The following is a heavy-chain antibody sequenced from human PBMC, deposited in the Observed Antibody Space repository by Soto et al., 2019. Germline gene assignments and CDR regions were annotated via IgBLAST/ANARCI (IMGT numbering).Heavy chain of an antibody. CDR3: ARDVNELADKTGFHYGMDV. CDR2: TYYRSKWYN. J-gene: IGHJ6*02. CDR1: GDSVSSNSAA. V-gene: IGHV6-1*01. D-gene: IGHD3-3*02. Sequence: SQTLSLTCAISGDSVSSNSAAWNWIRQSPSRGLEWLGRTYYRSKWYNDYAVSVKSRITINPDTSKNQISLQLNSVTPEDTAVYFCARDVNELADKTGFHYGMDVWGQGTTVTVSS.